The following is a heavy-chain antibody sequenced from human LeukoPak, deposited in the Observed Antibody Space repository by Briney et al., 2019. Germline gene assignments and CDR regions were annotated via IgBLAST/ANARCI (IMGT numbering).Heavy chain of an antibody. CDR1: GFTFSSYA. Sequence: GGSLRLSCAASGFTFSSYAMSWVRQAPGKGLEWVSAISGSGGSTYYADSVKGRFTISRDNSKTTLYLQMNSLRAEDTAVYYCAKSPVLREEVDYWGQGTLVTVSS. CDR2: ISGSGGST. D-gene: IGHD2-15*01. J-gene: IGHJ4*02. CDR3: AKSPVLREEVDY. V-gene: IGHV3-23*01.